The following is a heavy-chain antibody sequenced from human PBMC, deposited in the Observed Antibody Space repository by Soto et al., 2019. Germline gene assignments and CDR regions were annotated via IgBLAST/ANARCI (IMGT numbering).Heavy chain of an antibody. D-gene: IGHD2-15*01. V-gene: IGHV4-59*01. J-gene: IGHJ4*02. CDR1: GGSISSYY. Sequence: LETQSLTSPFSGGSISSYYWIWIRQPTGKGLEWIGYIYYSGSTNYNPSLKSRVTISVDTSKNQFSLKLSSVTAADTAVYYCARLLTYCSGGSCYSLVFDYWGQGTLVTVSS. CDR2: IYYSGST. CDR3: ARLLTYCSGGSCYSLVFDY.